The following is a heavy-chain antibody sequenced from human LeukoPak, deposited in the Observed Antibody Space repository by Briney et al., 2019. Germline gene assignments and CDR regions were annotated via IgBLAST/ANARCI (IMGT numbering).Heavy chain of an antibody. Sequence: SETLSLTCTVSGGSISSSSYYWGWIRQPPGKGLEWIGSIYYSGSTYYNPSLKSRVTISVDTSKNQFSLKLSSVTAADTAVYYCAGGPLRYFDWLLHHDAFDIWGQGTMVTVSS. V-gene: IGHV4-39*07. CDR3: AGGPLRYFDWLLHHDAFDI. CDR2: IYYSGST. CDR1: GGSISSSSYY. D-gene: IGHD3-9*01. J-gene: IGHJ3*02.